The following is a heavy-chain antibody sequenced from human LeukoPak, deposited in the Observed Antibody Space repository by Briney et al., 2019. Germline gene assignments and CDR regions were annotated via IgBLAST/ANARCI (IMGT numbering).Heavy chain of an antibody. D-gene: IGHD3-16*01. Sequence: ASVKVSCKVSGYTFTSYAMHWVRQAPGQRLEWMGWINAGNGNTKYSQNFQGRVTITRDTSASTAYMELSSLRSEDTAVYYCARDPPYLKVFDYWGQGTLVTVSS. V-gene: IGHV1-3*01. CDR2: INAGNGNT. J-gene: IGHJ4*02. CDR3: ARDPPYLKVFDY. CDR1: GYTFTSYA.